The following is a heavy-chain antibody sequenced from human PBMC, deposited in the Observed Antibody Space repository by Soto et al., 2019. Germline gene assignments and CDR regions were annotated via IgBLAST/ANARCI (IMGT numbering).Heavy chain of an antibody. Sequence: ASVKVSCKASGGTFSSYAISWVRQAPGQGLEWMGGIIPIFGTANYAQKFQGRVTITADESTSTAYMELSSLRSEDTAVYYCARELALWFGEYTRQTSHYYGMDVWGQGTTVTVSS. J-gene: IGHJ6*02. CDR2: IIPIFGTA. D-gene: IGHD3-10*01. V-gene: IGHV1-69*13. CDR1: GGTFSSYA. CDR3: ARELALWFGEYTRQTSHYYGMDV.